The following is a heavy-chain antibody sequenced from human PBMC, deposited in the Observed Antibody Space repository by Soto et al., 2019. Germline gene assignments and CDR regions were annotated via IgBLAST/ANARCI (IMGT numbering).Heavy chain of an antibody. CDR1: GFTFSSYA. Sequence: VQLVESGGGVVQPGRSLRLSCAASGFTFSSYAMHWVRQAPGKGLEWVAVISYDGSNKYYADSVKGRFTISRDNSKNTLYLQMNSLRAEDTAVYYCARDLYYYGSGSYNWFDYWGQGTLVTVSS. CDR2: ISYDGSNK. D-gene: IGHD3-10*01. CDR3: ARDLYYYGSGSYNWFDY. V-gene: IGHV3-30-3*01. J-gene: IGHJ4*02.